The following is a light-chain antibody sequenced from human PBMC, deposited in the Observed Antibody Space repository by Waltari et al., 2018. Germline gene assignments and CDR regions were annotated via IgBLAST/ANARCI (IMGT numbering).Light chain of an antibody. CDR1: QSVSSN. V-gene: IGKV3-15*01. Sequence: ETVMTQSPATLSVSPGERATLSCRASQSVSSNLAWYQQKPGQAPRLLIYGASTRATGIPARFIGSGSGTEFTLTISSLQSEDFAVYYCQQYNNWPPMYTFGQGTKLEI. CDR2: GAS. J-gene: IGKJ2*01. CDR3: QQYNNWPPMYT.